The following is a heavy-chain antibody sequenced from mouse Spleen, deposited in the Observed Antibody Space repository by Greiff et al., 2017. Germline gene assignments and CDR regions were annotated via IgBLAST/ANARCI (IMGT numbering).Heavy chain of an antibody. D-gene: IGHD1-1*01. J-gene: IGHJ4*01. CDR3: ARRGTTVVEPYYYAMDY. V-gene: IGHV1-72*01. CDR1: GYTFTSYW. Sequence: QVQLQQPGAELVKPGASVKLSCKASGYTFTSYWMHWVQQRPGRGLEWIGRIDPNSGGTKYNEKFKSKGTLTVDKPTSTAYMQLSSLTSEDSAVYYCARRGTTVVEPYYYAMDYWGQGTSVTVSS. CDR2: IDPNSGGT.